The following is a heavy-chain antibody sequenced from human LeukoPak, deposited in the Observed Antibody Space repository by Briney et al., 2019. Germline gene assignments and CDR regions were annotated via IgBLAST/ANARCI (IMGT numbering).Heavy chain of an antibody. J-gene: IGHJ4*02. D-gene: IGHD2-2*01. CDR1: GFTFSSYA. CDR3: AKDSLVSVVPPCFDY. Sequence: GGSLRLSCAASGFTFSSYAMSWVRQALGKGLEWVSAISGSGGSTYYADSVKGRFTISRDNSKNTLYLQMNSLRAEDTAVYYCAKDSLVSVVPPCFDYWGQGTLVTVSS. V-gene: IGHV3-23*01. CDR2: ISGSGGST.